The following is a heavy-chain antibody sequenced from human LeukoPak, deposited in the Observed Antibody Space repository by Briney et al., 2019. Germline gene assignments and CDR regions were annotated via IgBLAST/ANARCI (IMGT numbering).Heavy chain of an antibody. CDR3: ARDFVDTDMGYVGFGSAFDI. CDR1: GYTFTGYY. D-gene: IGHD5-18*01. CDR2: INPNSGDT. V-gene: IGHV1-2*02. J-gene: IGHJ3*02. Sequence: ASVKVSCKASGYTFTGYYMHWVRQAPGQGLEWMGWINPNSGDTNYAQKFQGRVTMTRETSISTAYMELSRLRSDDTAVYYCARDFVDTDMGYVGFGSAFDIWGQGTIVTVSS.